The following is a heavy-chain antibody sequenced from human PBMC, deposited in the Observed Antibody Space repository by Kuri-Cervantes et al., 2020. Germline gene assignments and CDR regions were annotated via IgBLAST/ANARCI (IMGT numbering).Heavy chain of an antibody. CDR2: INPNSGGT. J-gene: IGHJ4*02. V-gene: IGHV1-2*02. CDR1: GYTFTGYY. Sequence: ASVKVSCKASGYTFTGYYMHWVRQAPGQGLEWMGWINPNSGGTNYAQKFQGRVTMTRDTSISTAYMELSRLRSDDTAVYYCVKWVPLRVGSAVAGYWGQGTLVTVSS. D-gene: IGHD2-8*01. CDR3: VKWVPLRVGSAVAGY.